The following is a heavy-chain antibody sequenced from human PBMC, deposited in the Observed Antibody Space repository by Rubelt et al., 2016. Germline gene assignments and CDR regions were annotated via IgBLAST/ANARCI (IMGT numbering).Heavy chain of an antibody. J-gene: IGHJ3*02. Sequence: NWVRQAPGKGLEWVSSISSSSSYIYYADSVKGRFTISRDNAKNSLYLQMNSLRAEDTAVYYCARDSIHYDYVWGEQDAFDIWGQGTMVTVSS. CDR3: ARDSIHYDYVWGEQDAFDI. D-gene: IGHD3-16*01. V-gene: IGHV3-21*01. CDR2: ISSSSSYI.